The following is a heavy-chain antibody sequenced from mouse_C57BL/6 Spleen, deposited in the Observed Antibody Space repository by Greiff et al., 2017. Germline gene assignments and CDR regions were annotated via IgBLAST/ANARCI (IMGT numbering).Heavy chain of an antibody. CDR2: INPNNGGT. J-gene: IGHJ3*01. V-gene: IGHV1-18*01. D-gene: IGHD1-1*01. CDR3: AREQSYGGFAY. Sequence: EVKLQQSGPELVKPGASVKIPCKASGYTFTDYNMDWVKQSHGKSLEWIGDINPNNGGTIYNQKFKGKATLTVNKSSSTAYMVLRSLTSEDTAVYYCAREQSYGGFAYWGQGTLVTVSA. CDR1: GYTFTDYN.